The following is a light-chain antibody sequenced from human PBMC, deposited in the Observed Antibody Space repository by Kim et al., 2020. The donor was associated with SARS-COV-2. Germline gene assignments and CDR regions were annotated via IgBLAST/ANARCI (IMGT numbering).Light chain of an antibody. CDR2: DVT. CDR3: CSYAGSPPYV. CDR1: SSDVGGYNY. J-gene: IGLJ1*01. Sequence: QSALTQPLSVSGSPGQSVTISCTGTSSDVGGYNYVSWYQQHPGKAPKLMIYDVTERPSGVPDRFSASKSGNTAYLTISGLQAEDEADYYCCSYAGSPPYVFGTGTKVTVL. V-gene: IGLV2-11*01.